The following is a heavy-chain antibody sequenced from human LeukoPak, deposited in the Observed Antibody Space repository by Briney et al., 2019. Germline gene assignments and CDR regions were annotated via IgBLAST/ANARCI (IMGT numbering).Heavy chain of an antibody. V-gene: IGHV4-34*01. CDR1: GGSFSGYY. Sequence: PSETLSLTCAVYGGSFSGYYWSWIRQPPGKGLEWIGEINHSGGTNYNPSLKSRVTISVDTSKNQFSLKLSSVTAADTAVYYCARVHSSRDYWGQGTLVTVSS. CDR2: INHSGGT. D-gene: IGHD6-13*01. J-gene: IGHJ4*02. CDR3: ARVHSSRDY.